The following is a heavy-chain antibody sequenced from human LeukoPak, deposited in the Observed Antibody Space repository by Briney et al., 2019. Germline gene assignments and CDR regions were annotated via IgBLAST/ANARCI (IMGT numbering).Heavy chain of an antibody. CDR3: AKSGRAAGRLTNWFDP. V-gene: IGHV3-30-3*01. J-gene: IGHJ5*02. Sequence: GGSLRLSCAASGFTFSSYAMHWVRQAPGKGLEWVAVISYDGSNKYYADSVKGRFTISRDSSKNTLYLQMDSLRAEDTAVYYCAKSGRAAGRLTNWFDPWGQGTLVTVSS. CDR2: ISYDGSNK. CDR1: GFTFSSYA. D-gene: IGHD3-10*01.